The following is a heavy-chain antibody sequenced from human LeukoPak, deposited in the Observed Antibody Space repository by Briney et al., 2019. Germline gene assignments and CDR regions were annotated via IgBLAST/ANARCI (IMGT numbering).Heavy chain of an antibody. V-gene: IGHV3-53*01. CDR2: IYSGGGA. D-gene: IGHD3-10*01. Sequence: GGSLRLSCAASGFTVITNYMSWVRQAPGKGLEWVSVIYSGGGAYYADSVKGRFTISRDNSKNTLYLQMNSLRAEDTAVYYCAKGGGWFGELVAFDIWGQGTMVTVSS. CDR3: AKGGGWFGELVAFDI. J-gene: IGHJ3*02. CDR1: GFTVITNY.